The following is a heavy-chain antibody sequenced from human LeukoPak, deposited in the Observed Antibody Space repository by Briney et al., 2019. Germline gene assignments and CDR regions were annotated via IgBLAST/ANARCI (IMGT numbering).Heavy chain of an antibody. V-gene: IGHV4-34*01. Sequence: SETLSLTCAVYGGSFRGYYWSWIRHPPGKGLEWIGEINHSGSTNYNPSLKSRVTISVDTSKNQFSLKLSSVTAADTAVYYCASGYYYGPWYYYGMDVWGQGTTVTVSS. CDR3: ASGYYYGPWYYYGMDV. CDR1: GGSFRGYY. J-gene: IGHJ6*02. D-gene: IGHD3-10*01. CDR2: INHSGST.